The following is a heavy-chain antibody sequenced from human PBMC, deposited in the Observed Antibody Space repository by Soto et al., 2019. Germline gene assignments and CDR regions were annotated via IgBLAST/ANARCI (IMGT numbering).Heavy chain of an antibody. V-gene: IGHV3-33*01. CDR3: ARDQSTITMIVAPLDY. D-gene: IGHD3-22*01. CDR1: GFTFSSYG. CDR2: IWYDGSNK. Sequence: QVQLVESGGGVVQPGRSLRLSCAASGFTFSSYGMHWVRQAPGKGLEWVAVIWYDGSNKYYADSVKGRFTISRDNSKDTLYLQMNSLRAEDTAVYYCARDQSTITMIVAPLDYWGQGTLVTVSS. J-gene: IGHJ4*02.